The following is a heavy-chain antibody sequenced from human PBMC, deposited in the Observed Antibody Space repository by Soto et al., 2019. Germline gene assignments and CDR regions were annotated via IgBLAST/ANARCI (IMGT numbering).Heavy chain of an antibody. CDR1: GFTFSGYW. CDR2: IKQDGSEQ. V-gene: IGHV3-7*05. Sequence: EVQLVESGGGLVQPGGSLSLPCAASGFTFSGYWMTWVRQAPGKGLEWVANIKQDGSEQFYVDSVKGRFTISRDNAKNSLYLQMNSLRAEDTAVYYCAREAVWGQGTTVTVSS. CDR3: AREAV. J-gene: IGHJ6*02.